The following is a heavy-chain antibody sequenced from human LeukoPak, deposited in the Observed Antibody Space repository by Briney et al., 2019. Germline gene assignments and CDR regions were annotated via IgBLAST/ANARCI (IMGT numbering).Heavy chain of an antibody. Sequence: ASVKVSCKASGYTFTGYCLHWVRQAPGQGLEWVGWINPNSGVTDYAQKFQGSVTVIRDTSISTVYMELSRLRSDDTAVYYCATEKQYYDILTGYYRDQYYGMDVWGQGTTVTVSS. CDR1: GYTFTGYC. D-gene: IGHD3-9*01. J-gene: IGHJ6*02. CDR3: ATEKQYYDILTGYYRDQYYGMDV. CDR2: INPNSGVT. V-gene: IGHV1-2*02.